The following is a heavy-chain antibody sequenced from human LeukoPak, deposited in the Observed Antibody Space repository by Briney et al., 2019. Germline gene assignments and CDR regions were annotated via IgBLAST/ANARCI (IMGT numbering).Heavy chain of an antibody. Sequence: ESLKISCKTSGFSFTNHWIDWVRQMPGKGLEWMGTIYPRDSDARYSPTFQGQVTISVDKSISTAYLQWSSLKAPDTAIYYCARRGGGDYDDNLDHWGQGTLLTVSS. CDR2: IYPRDSDA. V-gene: IGHV5-51*01. J-gene: IGHJ4*02. D-gene: IGHD4-17*01. CDR3: ARRGGGDYDDNLDH. CDR1: GFSFTNHW.